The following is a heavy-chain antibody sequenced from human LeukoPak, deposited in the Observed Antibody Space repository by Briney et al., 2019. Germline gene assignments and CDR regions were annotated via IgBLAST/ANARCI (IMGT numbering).Heavy chain of an antibody. CDR2: IKEDGSEK. CDR3: ARDQRASPAPVDY. Sequence: GGSLRLSCAASGFTFSGSWMTWVRQAPGKGLEWVANIKEDGSEKFYVDSVKGRFTISRDNAKNSLYLQMNSLRAEDTAVYYCARDQRASPAPVDYWGQGTLVTVSP. CDR1: GFTFSGSW. V-gene: IGHV3-7*01. J-gene: IGHJ4*02.